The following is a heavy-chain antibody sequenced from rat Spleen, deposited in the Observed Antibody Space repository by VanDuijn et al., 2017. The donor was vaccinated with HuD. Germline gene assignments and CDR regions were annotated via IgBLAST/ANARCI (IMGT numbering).Heavy chain of an antibody. D-gene: IGHD1-4*01. CDR1: GFTFSDYY. V-gene: IGHV5-22*01. CDR2: ISYEGSST. J-gene: IGHJ4*01. CDR3: ARRLYPGALMDA. Sequence: EVQLVESGGGLVQPGRSLKLSCAASGFTFSDYYMAWVRQAPKKGLEWVASISYEGSSTYYGDSVKGRFTISRDNAKSTLYLQMNSLRSEDTATYYCARRLYPGALMDAWGQGASVTVSS.